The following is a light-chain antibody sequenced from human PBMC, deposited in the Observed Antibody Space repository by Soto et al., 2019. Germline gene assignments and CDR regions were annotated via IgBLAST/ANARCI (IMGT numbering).Light chain of an antibody. CDR2: WAS. CDR1: QSVLFSSNKKNY. V-gene: IGKV4-1*01. CDR3: QQYYETPQT. J-gene: IGKJ1*01. Sequence: DIVMTQSPDSLAVSLGERAPINCKSSQSVLFSSNKKNYLAWYQQKSGQPPKLLIYWASTRESGVPDRFSGSGSGTDFTLTISSLQAEDVAVYYCQQYYETPQTFGQGTKVEIK.